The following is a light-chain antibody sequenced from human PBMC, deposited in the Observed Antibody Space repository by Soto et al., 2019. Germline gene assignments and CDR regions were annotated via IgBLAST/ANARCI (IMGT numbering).Light chain of an antibody. Sequence: QSVLTQPPSASGTPGQRVTISCSGSSSNIGSNYVYWYQQLPGTAPKLLIYSNNQRPSGVPVRFSGSKSGTSASLAISGLRSEDEADYYCAAWDDSLSVVFGGGTKLTVL. J-gene: IGLJ2*01. CDR2: SNN. CDR1: SSNIGSNY. CDR3: AAWDDSLSVV. V-gene: IGLV1-47*02.